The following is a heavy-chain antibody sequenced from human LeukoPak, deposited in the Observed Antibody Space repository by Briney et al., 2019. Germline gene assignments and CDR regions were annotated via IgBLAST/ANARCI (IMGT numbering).Heavy chain of an antibody. CDR1: GGSISSSYYY. D-gene: IGHD3-3*01. V-gene: IGHV4-39*07. CDR3: AGYYDFWRGYMGIDY. CDR2: IYSSGST. J-gene: IGHJ4*02. Sequence: SETLSLTCTVSGGSISSSYYYWGWIRQPPGKGLEWIGSIYSSGSTYYNPSLKSRVTISVDTSKNQFSLKLSSVTAADTAVYYCAGYYDFWRGYMGIDYWGQGTLVTVSS.